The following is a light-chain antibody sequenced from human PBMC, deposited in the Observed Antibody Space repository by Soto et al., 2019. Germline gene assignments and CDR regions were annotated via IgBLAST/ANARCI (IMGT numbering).Light chain of an antibody. CDR1: QSISSW. J-gene: IGKJ1*01. V-gene: IGKV1-5*03. CDR2: KAS. Sequence: DIQMTQSPSTLSASVGDRVTITCRASQSISSWLAWYQQKPVRAPKLLIYKASGLESGVPSRFSGGGSRTEFTLTISSLQADDFAIYYCQQYNSYSRTFGQGTKVEIK. CDR3: QQYNSYSRT.